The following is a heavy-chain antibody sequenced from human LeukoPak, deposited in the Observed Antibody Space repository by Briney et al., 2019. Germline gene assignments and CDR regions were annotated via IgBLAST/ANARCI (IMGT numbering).Heavy chain of an antibody. CDR1: GYTFTSYG. Sequence: ASVRVSFKASGYTFTSYGISWVRQAPGQGLEWMGWIGAYNGNTNYAQKLQGRVTMTTDTSTSTAYMELRSLRSDDTAVYYCARVSTVTLLDVWGKGTTVTVSS. D-gene: IGHD4-17*01. CDR2: IGAYNGNT. CDR3: ARVSTVTLLDV. V-gene: IGHV1-18*01. J-gene: IGHJ6*04.